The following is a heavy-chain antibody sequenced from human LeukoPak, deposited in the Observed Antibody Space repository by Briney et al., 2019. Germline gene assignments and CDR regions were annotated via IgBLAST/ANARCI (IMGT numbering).Heavy chain of an antibody. J-gene: IGHJ4*02. V-gene: IGHV4-39*07. CDR3: ARGPDVVVPDAVGDYFDY. D-gene: IGHD2-2*01. Sequence: SETLSLTCTASGGSLSSRIYYWGWIRQPPGKGLEWIGSISYSGSTYYSPSLKSRVTISVDTSKNQFSLKLSSVTAADTAVYYCARGPDVVVPDAVGDYFDYWGQGTLVTVSS. CDR1: GGSLSSRIYY. CDR2: ISYSGST.